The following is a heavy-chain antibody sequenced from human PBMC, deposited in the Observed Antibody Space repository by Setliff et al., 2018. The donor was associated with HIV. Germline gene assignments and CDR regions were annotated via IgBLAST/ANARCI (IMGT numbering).Heavy chain of an antibody. Sequence: GASVKVSCKASGYTFTSYYMHWVRQAPGQGREWMGVINPGGGSTTYAQKFQGRLTMTRDMSTSTVHMDLCSLRPEDTAVYYCARDGDVYDILTGYHFDYWGQGTLVTVSS. D-gene: IGHD3-9*01. CDR1: GYTFTSYY. CDR3: ARDGDVYDILTGYHFDY. V-gene: IGHV1-46*01. CDR2: INPGGGST. J-gene: IGHJ4*02.